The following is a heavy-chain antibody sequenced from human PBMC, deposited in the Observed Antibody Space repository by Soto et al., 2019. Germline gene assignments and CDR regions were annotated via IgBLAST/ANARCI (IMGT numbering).Heavy chain of an antibody. CDR1: GFGFSFYG. CDR3: AKAVVDYSDSSGYFSDFDH. D-gene: IGHD3-22*01. CDR2: ISDDGRDK. V-gene: IGHV3-30*18. Sequence: QVRLVESGGDVVQPGRSLRLSCVASGFGFSFYGMHWVRQAPGKGLEWVAVISDDGRDKYYGDSVKGRFTISRDNSKNALYLQMTNLRKEDTAVYYCAKAVVDYSDSSGYFSDFDHWGPGTQVTVSS. J-gene: IGHJ4*02.